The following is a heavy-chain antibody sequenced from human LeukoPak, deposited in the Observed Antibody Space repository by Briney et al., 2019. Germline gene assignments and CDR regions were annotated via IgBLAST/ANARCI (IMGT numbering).Heavy chain of an antibody. CDR1: GFTFTNNF. V-gene: IGHV3-7*01. CDR2: IKQDGSET. J-gene: IGHJ4*02. CDR3: ARGVPEYGDYGPDDIDY. Sequence: TGGSLRLSCAASGFTFTNNFMSWVRQVPGKGLEWVANIKQDGSETTYADSVKGRFTISRDNAKNSLYLQMNSLRAEDTAVYYCARGVPEYGDYGPDDIDYWGQGTLVTVSS. D-gene: IGHD4-17*01.